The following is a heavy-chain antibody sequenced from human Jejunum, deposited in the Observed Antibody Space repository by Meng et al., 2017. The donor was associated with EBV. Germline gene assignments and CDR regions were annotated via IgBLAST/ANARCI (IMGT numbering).Heavy chain of an antibody. V-gene: IGHV6-1*01. CDR3: TRESTTGCVDY. CDR1: GDIFFSNRAA. J-gene: IGHJ4*02. D-gene: IGHD1-1*01. Sequence: GQLQQSGPGLVKPSQTLSPPCAIAGDIFFSNRAAWNWIRQSPSRGLEWLGRTFYRSMWYNHYAPSVESRITINADTSKNQFSLQLNSVTPEDTAVYYCTRESTTGCVDYWGQGTLVTVSS. CDR2: TFYRSMWYN.